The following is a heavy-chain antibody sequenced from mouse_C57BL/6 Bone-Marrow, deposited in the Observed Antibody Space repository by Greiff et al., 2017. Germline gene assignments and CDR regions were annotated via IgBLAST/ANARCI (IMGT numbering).Heavy chain of an antibody. V-gene: IGHV1-81*01. J-gene: IGHJ4*01. CDR3: ARGDYYGSSLTMDY. D-gene: IGHD1-1*01. CDR1: GYTFTSYG. CDR2: IYPRSGNT. Sequence: VQLQQSGAELARPGASVKLSCKASGYTFTSYGISWVKQRTGQGLEWIGEIYPRSGNTYYNEKFKGKATLTADKSSSTEYMELRSLTSEDSAVYFWARGDYYGSSLTMDYWGQGTSVTVSS.